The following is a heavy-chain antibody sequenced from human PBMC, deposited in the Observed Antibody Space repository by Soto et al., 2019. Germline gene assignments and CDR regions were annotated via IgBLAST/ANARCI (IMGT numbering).Heavy chain of an antibody. V-gene: IGHV1-3*01. D-gene: IGHD1-26*01. CDR3: ARGGSLYWYFDL. CDR1: GYTFTSYA. Sequence: QVQLVQSGAEVKKPGASVKVSCKASGYTFTSYAMHWVRQAPGQRLEWMGWINAGNGNTKYSQKFQGRVTTTRDTSAFTAYMELSSLRSEDTAVYYCARGGSLYWYFDLWGRGTLVTVSS. J-gene: IGHJ2*01. CDR2: INAGNGNT.